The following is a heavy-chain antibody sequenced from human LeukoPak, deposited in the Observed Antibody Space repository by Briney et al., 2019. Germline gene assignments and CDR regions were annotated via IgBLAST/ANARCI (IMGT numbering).Heavy chain of an antibody. CDR1: GFTFSDYY. CDR3: ARDSSSWYKQPGISPYGY. Sequence: EGSLRLSCAASGFTFSDYYMSWIRQAPGKGLEWVSYISSSGSTIYYADSVKGRFTISRDNAKNSLYLQMNSLRAEDMAVYYCARDSSSWYKQPGISPYGYWGQGTLVTVSS. J-gene: IGHJ4*02. D-gene: IGHD6-13*01. CDR2: ISSSGSTI. V-gene: IGHV3-11*01.